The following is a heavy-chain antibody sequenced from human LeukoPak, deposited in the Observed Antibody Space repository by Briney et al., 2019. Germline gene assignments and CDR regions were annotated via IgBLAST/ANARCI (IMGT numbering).Heavy chain of an antibody. CDR3: AKLKRAVAGTRGAFDI. D-gene: IGHD6-19*01. J-gene: IGHJ3*02. Sequence: PGGSLRLSCEASGFTFSTYEMNWVRQAPGKGLEWVSYISSSGSTLYYADSVKGRFTISRDNAKSSLYLQMNSLRAEDTAVYYCAKLKRAVAGTRGAFDIWGQGTMVTVSS. CDR2: ISSSGSTL. V-gene: IGHV3-48*03. CDR1: GFTFSTYE.